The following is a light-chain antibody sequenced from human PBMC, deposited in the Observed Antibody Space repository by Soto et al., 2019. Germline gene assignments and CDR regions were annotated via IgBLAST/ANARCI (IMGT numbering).Light chain of an antibody. V-gene: IGKV3-15*01. J-gene: IGKJ1*01. CDR1: QSVSVN. CDR3: QQYNDWPPRWT. Sequence: EIVMTQSPATLSVSPGERATLSCRASQSVSVNLAWYQQKPGQAPRLLIYRASTRATGVPARFSGGGSETEFTLTISSLQSEDFAVYNCQQYNDWPPRWTFGQGTKVEI. CDR2: RAS.